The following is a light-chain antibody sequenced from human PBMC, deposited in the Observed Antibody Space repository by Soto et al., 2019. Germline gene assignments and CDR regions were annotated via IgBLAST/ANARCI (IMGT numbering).Light chain of an antibody. CDR2: RNN. CDR3: AAWDDSLSGFYV. CDR1: SSDIGTNY. J-gene: IGLJ1*01. Sequence: QSVLTQPPSASGTPGQRITISCSGSSSDIGTNYVYWYQQLPGTAPKLLIYRNNQRPSGVPDRFSGSKSGTSASLAIGGLRSEDEADYHCAAWDDSLSGFYVFGTGTKLTVL. V-gene: IGLV1-47*01.